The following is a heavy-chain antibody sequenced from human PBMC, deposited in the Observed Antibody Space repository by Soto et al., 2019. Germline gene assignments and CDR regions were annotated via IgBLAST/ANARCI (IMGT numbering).Heavy chain of an antibody. CDR3: ARFVRSCSGTTCYTRADV. Sequence: SETLSLTCTVSGASISSYYWSWIRQPPGKRLEWIGFIYSSGSTNYNPSLKSRVTMSVDTSKNQFSLKLRSVIVADTAVYHCARFVRSCSGTTCYTRADVWGQGTTVTVSS. V-gene: IGHV4-59*01. CDR1: GASISSYY. CDR2: IYSSGST. D-gene: IGHD2-2*02. J-gene: IGHJ6*02.